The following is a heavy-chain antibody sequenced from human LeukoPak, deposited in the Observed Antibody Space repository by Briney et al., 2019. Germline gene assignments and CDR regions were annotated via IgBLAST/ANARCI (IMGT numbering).Heavy chain of an antibody. CDR3: AKIRSCSGWYEPFDY. CDR2: IWYDGSNK. J-gene: IGHJ4*02. V-gene: IGHV3-33*06. D-gene: IGHD6-19*01. CDR1: GFTFSSYG. Sequence: GRSLRLSCAASGFTFSSYGMHWVRQAPGKGLEWVAVIWYDGSNKYYADSVKGRFTISRDNSKNTLYLQMNSLRAEDTAVYYCAKIRSCSGWYEPFDYWGQGTLVTVSS.